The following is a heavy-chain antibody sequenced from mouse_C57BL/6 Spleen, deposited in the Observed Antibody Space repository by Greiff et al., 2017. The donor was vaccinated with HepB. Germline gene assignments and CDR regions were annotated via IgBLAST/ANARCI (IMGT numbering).Heavy chain of an antibody. CDR3: ARGNYSNYFSDY. V-gene: IGHV1-82*01. Sequence: QVQLKESGPELVKPGASVKISCKASGYAFSSSWMNWVKQRPGKGLEWIGRIYPGDGDTNYNGKFKGKATLTADKSSRTAYMQLSSLTSEDSAVYFCARGNYSNYFSDYWGQGTTLTVSS. CDR1: GYAFSSSW. CDR2: IYPGDGDT. J-gene: IGHJ2*01. D-gene: IGHD2-5*01.